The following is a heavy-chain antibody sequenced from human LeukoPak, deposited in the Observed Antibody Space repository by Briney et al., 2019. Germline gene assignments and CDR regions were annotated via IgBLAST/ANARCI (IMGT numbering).Heavy chain of an antibody. CDR2: ISTYNGNT. J-gene: IGHJ6*03. D-gene: IGHD6-13*01. V-gene: IGHV1-18*01. Sequence: ASVKVSRKSSGYTFASYGISLLRQPPAQGLEGMGWISTYNGNTNYAQKLHGRVTITTDTSTTTGYMELRSLRSEATAVYSGERGEYSSSYSTPMDVWGKGTTVIVSS. CDR3: ERGEYSSSYSTPMDV. CDR1: GYTFASYG.